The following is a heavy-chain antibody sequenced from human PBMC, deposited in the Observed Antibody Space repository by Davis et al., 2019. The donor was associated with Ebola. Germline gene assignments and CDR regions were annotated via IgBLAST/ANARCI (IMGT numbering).Heavy chain of an antibody. Sequence: GSLRLSCTVSGGSISSSSYYWGWIRQPPGKGLEWIGSIYHSGRTYYNPSLWGRVTLSVDTSKNQFSLKLSSVTAADTAVYYCARVSSWYGLDYWGQGTLVTVSS. CDR1: GGSISSSSYY. CDR2: IYHSGRT. CDR3: ARVSSWYGLDY. D-gene: IGHD6-13*01. J-gene: IGHJ4*02. V-gene: IGHV4-39*07.